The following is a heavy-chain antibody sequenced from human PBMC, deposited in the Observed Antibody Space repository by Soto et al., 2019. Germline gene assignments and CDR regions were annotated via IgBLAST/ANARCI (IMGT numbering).Heavy chain of an antibody. Sequence: QVQLQQWGAGLLKPSETLSLTCAVYGGSFSGYYWSWIRQPPGKGLEWIGEINHSGSTNYNPSLKSRVTISVDTSKNQFSLKLSSVTAADTAVYYCARGRREHWFDPWGQGTLVTASS. J-gene: IGHJ5*02. V-gene: IGHV4-34*01. CDR1: GGSFSGYY. CDR2: INHSGST. CDR3: ARGRREHWFDP.